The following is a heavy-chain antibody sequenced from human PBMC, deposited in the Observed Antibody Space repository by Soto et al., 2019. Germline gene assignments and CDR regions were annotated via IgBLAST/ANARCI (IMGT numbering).Heavy chain of an antibody. D-gene: IGHD6-19*01. V-gene: IGHV4-59*01. CDR2: IYYSGST. J-gene: IGHJ6*02. CDR1: GGSISSYY. CDR3: AISGAYSSGWYGYYYYGMDV. Sequence: SETLSLTCTVSGGSISSYYVSWIRQPTGKGLEWIGYIYYSGSTNYNPSLKSRVTISVDTSKNQFSLKLSSVTAAATAVYHCAISGAYSSGWYGYYYYGMDVWGHGTTVTVSS.